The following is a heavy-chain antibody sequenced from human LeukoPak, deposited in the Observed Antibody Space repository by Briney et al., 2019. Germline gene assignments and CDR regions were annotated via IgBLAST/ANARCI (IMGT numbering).Heavy chain of an antibody. CDR3: ARDLPRYCSSTSCSRFDY. J-gene: IGHJ4*02. CDR1: GFTVRSNY. D-gene: IGHD2-2*01. CDR2: IYSGGST. V-gene: IGHV3-53*01. Sequence: GGSLRLSCAASGFTVRSNYMSWVRQAPGKGLEWVSIIYSGGSTYYADSVKGRFTISRDNAKNSLYLQMNSLRAEDTAVYYCARDLPRYCSSTSCSRFDYWGQGTLVTVSS.